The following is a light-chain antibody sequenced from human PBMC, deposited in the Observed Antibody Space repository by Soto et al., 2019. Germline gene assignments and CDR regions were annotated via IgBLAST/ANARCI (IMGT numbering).Light chain of an antibody. V-gene: IGKV1-5*01. CDR3: QQSYSTPHT. Sequence: LMTQSPATLSGSVGDSVTITRLASQTISSWLAWYQQKPGQAPKLLIYEASSWARGVPASCRGIGAGTDCTLTISSPPPDDFATDHCQQSYSTPHTFGGGTKV. J-gene: IGKJ4*01. CDR2: EAS. CDR1: QTISSW.